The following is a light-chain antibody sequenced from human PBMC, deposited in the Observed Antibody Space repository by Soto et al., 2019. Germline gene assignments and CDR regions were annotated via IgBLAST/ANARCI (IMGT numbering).Light chain of an antibody. J-gene: IGKJ3*01. CDR1: QSIXSW. CDR2: DAS. Sequence: QMTXSXXXXXXSVGXXXXXXXXASQSIXSWXAWYXXKPGKAPKLLIYDASSLESGVPXXFXXSGSGTEFTLTXSSLQPDXXATYYCQQYNSYSTFGPGTKVDIK. V-gene: IGKV1-5*01. CDR3: QQYNSYST.